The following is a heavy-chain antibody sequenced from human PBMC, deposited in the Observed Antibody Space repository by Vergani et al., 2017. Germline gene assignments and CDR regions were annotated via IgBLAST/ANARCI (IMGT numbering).Heavy chain of an antibody. Sequence: QVQLVQSGAEVKKPGSSVKVSCKASGGTFSSYAISWVRQAPGQGLEWMGGIIPIFGTANYAQKFQGRVTITADESTSTAYIELSSLRSEDTAVYYCAGSRKRTREDSRGYHYWGQGTLVTGSS. V-gene: IGHV1-69*01. J-gene: IGHJ4*02. CDR2: IIPIFGTA. CDR1: GGTFSSYA. CDR3: AGSRKRTREDSRGYHY. D-gene: IGHD3-22*01.